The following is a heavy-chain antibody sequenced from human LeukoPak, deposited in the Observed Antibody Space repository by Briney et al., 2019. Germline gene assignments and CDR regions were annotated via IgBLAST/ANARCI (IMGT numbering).Heavy chain of an antibody. D-gene: IGHD6-13*01. CDR2: IYYSGST. V-gene: IGHV4-59*08. CDR3: ARASSWYGYYFDY. Sequence: PSETLSLTCTVSGGSISSYYWSWIRQPPGKGLEWIGYIYYSGSTNYNPSLKSRVTISVDTSKNQFSLKLSSVTAADTAVYYCARASSWYGYYFDYWGQGTLVTVSS. J-gene: IGHJ4*02. CDR1: GGSISSYY.